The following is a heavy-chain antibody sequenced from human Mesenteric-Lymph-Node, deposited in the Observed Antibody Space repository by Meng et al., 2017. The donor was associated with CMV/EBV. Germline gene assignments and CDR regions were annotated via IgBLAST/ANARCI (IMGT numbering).Heavy chain of an antibody. Sequence: SYAMGWVGQTPGKRLEWVSASSGSGGSTCCADSVRGRFTISRDNSKNALYLQMNSLRAEDTAVYYCARADSQYYYDSSGVSSYFDYWGQGTLVTVSS. J-gene: IGHJ4*02. D-gene: IGHD3-22*01. CDR3: ARADSQYYYDSSGVSSYFDY. CDR2: SSGSGGST. V-gene: IGHV3-23*01. CDR1: SYA.